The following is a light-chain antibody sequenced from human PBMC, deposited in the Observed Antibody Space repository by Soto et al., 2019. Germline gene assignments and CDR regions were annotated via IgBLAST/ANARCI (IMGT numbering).Light chain of an antibody. Sequence: EIVLTQSPATLPLSPGERATLSCRASQSVSSYLAWYQQRPGRAPRLLIYDASNRATGIPARFSGSGSGTDFTLTISSLEPEDFAVYYCQQRSNYFGGGTKVEIK. CDR3: QQRSNY. J-gene: IGKJ4*01. CDR1: QSVSSY. CDR2: DAS. V-gene: IGKV3-11*01.